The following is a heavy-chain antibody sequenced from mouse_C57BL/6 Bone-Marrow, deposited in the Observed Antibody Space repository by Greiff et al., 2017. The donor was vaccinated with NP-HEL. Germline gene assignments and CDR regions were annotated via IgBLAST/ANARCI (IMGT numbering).Heavy chain of an antibody. Sequence: QVHVKQPGTELVKPGASVKLSCKASGYTFTSYWMHWVKQRPGQGLEWIGNINPSNGGTNYNEKFKSKATLTVDKSSSTAYMQLSSLTSEDSAVYDCARWRDYDSSSPCWSFDVSGTGTTVTVSS. CDR1: GYTFTSYW. V-gene: IGHV1-53*01. D-gene: IGHD1-1*01. J-gene: IGHJ1*03. CDR2: INPSNGGT. CDR3: ARWRDYDSSSPCWSFDV.